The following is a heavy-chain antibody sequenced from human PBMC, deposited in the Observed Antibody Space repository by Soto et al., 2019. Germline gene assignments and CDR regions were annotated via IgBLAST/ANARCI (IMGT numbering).Heavy chain of an antibody. CDR2: ISGSGGST. CDR1: GFTFSSYA. J-gene: IGHJ4*02. V-gene: IGHV3-23*01. CDR3: AKDDEYYYGSGAYFDY. Sequence: GGSLRLSCAASGFTFSSYAMSWVRQAPGKGLEWVSAISGSGGSTYYADSVKGRFTISRDNSKNTRYLQMNSLRAEDTAVYYCAKDDEYYYGSGAYFDYWGQGTLVTVSS. D-gene: IGHD3-10*01.